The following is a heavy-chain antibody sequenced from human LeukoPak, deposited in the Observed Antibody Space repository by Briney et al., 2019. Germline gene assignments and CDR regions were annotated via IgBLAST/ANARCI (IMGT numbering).Heavy chain of an antibody. V-gene: IGHV3-23*01. D-gene: IGHD6-19*01. CDR1: GFTFGSYE. Sequence: GGSLRLSCAASGFTFGSYEMNWVRQAPGKGLEWVSAISGSGGSTYYADSVKGRFTISRDNSKNTLYLQMNSLRAEDTAVYYCAKPSRIAVAGVIDYFDYWGQGTLVTVSS. J-gene: IGHJ4*02. CDR2: ISGSGGST. CDR3: AKPSRIAVAGVIDYFDY.